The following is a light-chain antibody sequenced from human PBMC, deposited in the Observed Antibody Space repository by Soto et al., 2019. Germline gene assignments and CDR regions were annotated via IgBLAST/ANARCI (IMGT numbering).Light chain of an antibody. J-gene: IGLJ1*01. CDR1: SSNIGAGSV. CDR3: QSYDSGLRGYV. V-gene: IGLV1-40*01. Sequence: QSVLTQPPSVSGAPGQSVTISCTGSSSNIGAGSVVHWYQQLPGTPPKRPIYGNTNRPSGVPDRLSGSKSGTSASLAITGLQAEHEADYYCQSYDSGLRGYVFGTGTQLTVL. CDR2: GNT.